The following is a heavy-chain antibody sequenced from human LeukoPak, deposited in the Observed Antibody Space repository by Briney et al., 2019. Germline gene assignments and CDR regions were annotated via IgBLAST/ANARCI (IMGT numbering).Heavy chain of an antibody. CDR2: ISSSSSYI. Sequence: GGSLRLSCAASGFTFSSYSMNWVRQAPGKGLEWVSSISSSSSYIYYADSVKGRFTISRDNAKNSLYLQMNSLRAEDTAVYYCARVIAAAGIDYWGQGILVTVSS. V-gene: IGHV3-21*01. CDR3: ARVIAAAGIDY. D-gene: IGHD6-13*01. J-gene: IGHJ4*02. CDR1: GFTFSSYS.